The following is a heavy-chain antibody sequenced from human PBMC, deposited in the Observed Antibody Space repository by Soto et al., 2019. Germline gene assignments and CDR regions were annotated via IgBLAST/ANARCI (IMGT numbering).Heavy chain of an antibody. CDR3: ARVLVYSSSYFDY. Sequence: SESLSLTCTVSGYSISSGSYWGWSRQPPGKGLECTGSIYHSGSTYYNPSLKSQVTISVDTSKNQLSLKLSSVTAADTAVYYCARVLVYSSSYFDYWGQGTLVTVSS. CDR2: IYHSGST. D-gene: IGHD6-6*01. J-gene: IGHJ4*02. CDR1: GYSISSGSY. V-gene: IGHV4-38-2*02.